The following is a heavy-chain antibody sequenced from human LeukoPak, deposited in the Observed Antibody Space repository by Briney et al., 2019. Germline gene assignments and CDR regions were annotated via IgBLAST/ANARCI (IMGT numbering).Heavy chain of an antibody. CDR1: GGSISSHY. CDR3: ARADYDSSVGY. V-gene: IGHV4-59*11. Sequence: SETLSLTCSVSGGSISSHYWGWIRQPPGKGLEWIGYIYYSGSTNYNPSLKSRVSISVDTSKNQFSLKLRSVTAADTAVYYCARADYDSSVGYWGQGTLVTVSS. J-gene: IGHJ4*02. CDR2: IYYSGST. D-gene: IGHD3-22*01.